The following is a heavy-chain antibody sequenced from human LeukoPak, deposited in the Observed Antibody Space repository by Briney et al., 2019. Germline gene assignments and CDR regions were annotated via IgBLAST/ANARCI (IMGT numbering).Heavy chain of an antibody. J-gene: IGHJ6*03. CDR3: ARDPYSGSYSAYYYYMDV. CDR2: ITSSSSYI. Sequence: GGTLRLSCAASGFTFSSYGMSWVRQAPGKGLEWVSSITSSSSYIYYADSVKGRFTISRDNAKNSLYLQMNSLRAEDTAVYYCARDPYSGSYSAYYYYMDVWGKGTTVTVSS. V-gene: IGHV3-21*01. D-gene: IGHD1-26*01. CDR1: GFTFSSYG.